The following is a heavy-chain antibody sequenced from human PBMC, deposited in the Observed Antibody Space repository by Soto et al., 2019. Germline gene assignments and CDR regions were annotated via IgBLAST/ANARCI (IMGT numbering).Heavy chain of an antibody. CDR2: IYYSGTT. CDR1: GFSFTSGTYY. V-gene: IGHV4-31*03. J-gene: IGHJ5*02. D-gene: IGHD2-15*01. CDR3: ARVRVGQTRREGFQWFDP. Sequence: QVQLQESGPGLVKPSQTLSLTCSVSGFSFTSGTYYWSWIRQHPGKGLDWIAYIYYSGTTCYNPSLRSRVSMSIDTSANQFSLNLNSVTAADTAMYFCARVRVGQTRREGFQWFDPGGPGILVTVSS.